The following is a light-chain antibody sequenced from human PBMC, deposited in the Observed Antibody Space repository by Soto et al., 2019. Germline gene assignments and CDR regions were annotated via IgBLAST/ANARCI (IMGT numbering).Light chain of an antibody. CDR3: CSYTRNITAHLM. V-gene: IGLV1-44*01. CDR2: GVT. CDR1: DSNIRGNT. Sequence: QSVLTQPPSASGTPGQRVTISCSGSDSNIRGNTVSWYQQLPGTTPKLLIYGVTNRPSGVSHRFSGSKSGNTASLTISGLQTEDEAHYYCCSYTRNITAHLMFGGGTKVTVL. J-gene: IGLJ3*02.